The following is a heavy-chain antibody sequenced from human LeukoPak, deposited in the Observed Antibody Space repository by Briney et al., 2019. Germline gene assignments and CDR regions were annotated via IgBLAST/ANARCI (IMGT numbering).Heavy chain of an antibody. Sequence: SETLSLTCAVYGGSFTGYYWSWIRQPPGKGLEWIGEINHSGSTKYTPSLKSRVTISVDTSRNQFSLKLTSVTAADTAVYYCARGLDYYGSGGYVDYWGQGTLVTVSS. CDR1: GGSFTGYY. CDR3: ARGLDYYGSGGYVDY. D-gene: IGHD3-10*01. V-gene: IGHV4-34*01. CDR2: INHSGST. J-gene: IGHJ4*02.